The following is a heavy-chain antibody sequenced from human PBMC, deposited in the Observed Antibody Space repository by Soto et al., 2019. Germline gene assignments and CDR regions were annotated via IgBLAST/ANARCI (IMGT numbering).Heavy chain of an antibody. Sequence: QVQLVQSGAEVKKPGSSVKVSCKASGGTFSSYTISWVRQAPGQGLEWMGRIIPILGIANYAQKFQGRVTXTXXKSTSTAYMELSSLRSEDTAVYYCASDSGYGHFDYWGQGTLVTVSS. CDR1: GGTFSSYT. J-gene: IGHJ4*02. CDR3: ASDSGYGHFDY. CDR2: IIPILGIA. V-gene: IGHV1-69*02. D-gene: IGHD5-12*01.